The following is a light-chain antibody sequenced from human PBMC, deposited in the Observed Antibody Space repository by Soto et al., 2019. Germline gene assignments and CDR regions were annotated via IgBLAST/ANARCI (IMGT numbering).Light chain of an antibody. CDR1: QSVYST. CDR2: HAS. CDR3: QQYNKWPLT. V-gene: IGKV3-15*01. J-gene: IGKJ4*01. Sequence: EIVMTQSPATLSVSPGERATLSCRASQSVYSTLAWYQQKPGQAPSLLISHASTRATGIPARFSGSGSGTEFTLTISSLQSEDFAVYYCQQYNKWPLTFGGGTKLEIK.